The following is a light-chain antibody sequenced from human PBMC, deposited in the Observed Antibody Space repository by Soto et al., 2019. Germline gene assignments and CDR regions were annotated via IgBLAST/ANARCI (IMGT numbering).Light chain of an antibody. V-gene: IGLV2-14*01. CDR3: CSYTSSITRYV. J-gene: IGLJ1*01. CDR1: SSDVGGYNY. Sequence: QSVLTQPASVSGSPGHSITISCTGTSSDVGGYNYVSWYQQHPGQAPKLMIYDVNNRPSGISDRFSGSKSGNTASLTISWLQAEDEAEYYCCSYTSSITRYVFGTGTKLTVL. CDR2: DVN.